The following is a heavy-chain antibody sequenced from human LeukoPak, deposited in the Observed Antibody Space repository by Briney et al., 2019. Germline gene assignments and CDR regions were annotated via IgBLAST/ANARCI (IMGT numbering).Heavy chain of an antibody. CDR2: INHSGST. J-gene: IGHJ3*02. CDR3: ARGGRVTMIVVVIPRGAFDI. Sequence: SETLSLTCAVYGGSFSGYYWSWIRQPPGKGLEWIGEINHSGSTNYNPSLKSRVTISVDTSKNQFSLKLSSVTAAGAAVYYCARGGRVTMIVVVIPRGAFDIWGQGTMVTVSS. CDR1: GGSFSGYY. D-gene: IGHD3-22*01. V-gene: IGHV4-34*01.